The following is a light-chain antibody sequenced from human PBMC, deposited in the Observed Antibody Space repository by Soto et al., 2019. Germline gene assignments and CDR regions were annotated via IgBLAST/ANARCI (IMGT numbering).Light chain of an antibody. J-gene: IGLJ3*02. V-gene: IGLV2-11*01. CDR1: SSDVGNYNY. Sequence: QSVLTQPRSVSGSPGQSVTISCTGTSSDVGNYNYVSWYQQYPGQAPKLIIYDVSKRPSGVPDRFSGSKSGNTASLTISGLQVEDDADYYCCSYVGSYSWVFGGGTKLTVL. CDR3: CSYVGSYSWV. CDR2: DVS.